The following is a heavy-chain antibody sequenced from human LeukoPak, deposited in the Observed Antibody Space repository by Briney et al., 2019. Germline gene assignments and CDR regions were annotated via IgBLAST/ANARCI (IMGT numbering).Heavy chain of an antibody. CDR3: SQGSAQYFDY. J-gene: IGHJ4*02. V-gene: IGHV3-15*07. D-gene: IGHD2-15*01. CDR2: IRSRGDGGTT. Sequence: GGSLRLSCAVSGLTLSNVWMYWVRQAPGKGLEWVGRIRSRGDGGTTDFAAPVKGRFTISRDDSKNTLYLQMNSLTSEDTAVYYCSQGSAQYFDYWGQGTLVTVSS. CDR1: GLTLSNVW.